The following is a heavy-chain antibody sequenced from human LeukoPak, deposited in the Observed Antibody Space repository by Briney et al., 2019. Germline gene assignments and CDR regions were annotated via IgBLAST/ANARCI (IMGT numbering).Heavy chain of an antibody. J-gene: IGHJ4*02. CDR3: ARDGRVDYGDYTFDY. D-gene: IGHD4-17*01. CDR2: TYYSGST. Sequence: PSETLSLTCAVYGGSFSGYYWSWIRQPPGKGLEWIGYTYYSGSTNYNPSLKSRVTILVDTSKNQFSLKLSSVTAADTAVYYCARDGRVDYGDYTFDYWGQGTQVTVSS. V-gene: IGHV4-59*01. CDR1: GGSFSGYY.